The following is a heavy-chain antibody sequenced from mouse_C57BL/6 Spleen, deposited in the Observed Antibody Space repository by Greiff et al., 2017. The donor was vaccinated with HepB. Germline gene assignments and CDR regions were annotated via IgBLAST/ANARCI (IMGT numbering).Heavy chain of an antibody. J-gene: IGHJ4*01. D-gene: IGHD4-1*01. CDR1: GFSLTSYG. CDR2: IWSGGST. CDR3: ARANWGYAMDY. V-gene: IGHV2-2*01. Sequence: VKLVESGPGLVQPSQSLSITCTVSGFSLTSYGVHWVRQSPGKGLEWLGVIWSGGSTDYNAAFISRLSISKDNSKSQVFFKMNSLQADDTAIYYCARANWGYAMDYWGQGTSVTVSS.